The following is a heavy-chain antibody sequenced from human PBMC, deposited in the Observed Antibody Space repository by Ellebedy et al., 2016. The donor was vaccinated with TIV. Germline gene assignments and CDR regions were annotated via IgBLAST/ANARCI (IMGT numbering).Heavy chain of an antibody. CDR2: INPNSGGT. D-gene: IGHD3-10*01. CDR1: GYTFTGYY. Sequence: AASVKVSCKASGYTFTGYYMHWVRQAPGQGLEWMGWINPNSGGTNYAQKLQGRVTMTTDTSTSTAYMELRSLRSDDTAVYYCARESDLPIGSEYYFDYWGQGTLVTVSS. V-gene: IGHV1-2*02. CDR3: ARESDLPIGSEYYFDY. J-gene: IGHJ4*02.